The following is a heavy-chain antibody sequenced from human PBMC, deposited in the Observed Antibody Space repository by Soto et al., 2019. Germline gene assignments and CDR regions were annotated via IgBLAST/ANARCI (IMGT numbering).Heavy chain of an antibody. CDR1: GYTFTSYG. CDR3: ARVAWIQLWPIFDY. J-gene: IGHJ4*02. Sequence: GASVKVSCKASGYTFTSYGISWLRQAPGQGLEWMGWISAYNGNTNYAQKLQGRVTMTTDTSTSTAYMELRSLRSDDTAVYYCARVAWIQLWPIFDYWGQGTLVTVSS. D-gene: IGHD5-18*01. V-gene: IGHV1-18*01. CDR2: ISAYNGNT.